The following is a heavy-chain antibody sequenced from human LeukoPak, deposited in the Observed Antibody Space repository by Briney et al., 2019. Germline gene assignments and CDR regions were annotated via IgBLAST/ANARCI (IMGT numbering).Heavy chain of an antibody. J-gene: IGHJ4*02. CDR1: GGSFSGYY. CDR2: INHSGST. CDR3: ARGPSEDSSGYPNSNIDY. V-gene: IGHV4-34*01. Sequence: PSETLSLTCAVYGGSFSGYYWSWIRQPPGKGLEWIGEINHSGSTNYNPSLKSRVTISVDTPKNQFSLKLSSVTAADTAVYYCARGPSEDSSGYPNSNIDYWGQGTLVTVSS. D-gene: IGHD3-22*01.